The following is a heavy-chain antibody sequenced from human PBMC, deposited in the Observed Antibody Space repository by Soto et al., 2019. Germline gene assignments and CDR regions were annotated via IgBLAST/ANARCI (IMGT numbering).Heavy chain of an antibody. CDR1: GYTFTSYG. CDR3: ARDVLMVYAIPLDAFDI. D-gene: IGHD2-8*01. Sequence: ASVKVSCKASGYTFTSYGISWVRQAPGQGLEWMGWISAYNGNTNYAQKLQGRVTMTTDTSTSTAYMELRSLRSDDTAVYYCARDVLMVYAIPLDAFDIWGQGTMVTVSS. V-gene: IGHV1-18*01. CDR2: ISAYNGNT. J-gene: IGHJ3*02.